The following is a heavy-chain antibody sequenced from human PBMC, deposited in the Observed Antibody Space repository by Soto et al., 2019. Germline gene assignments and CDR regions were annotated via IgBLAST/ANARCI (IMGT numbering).Heavy chain of an antibody. V-gene: IGHV5-51*01. D-gene: IGHD2-2*01. J-gene: IGHJ6*02. Sequence: GESMKISCKGSGYSFTSYWIGWVRQMPGKGLEWMGIIYPGDSDTRYSPSFQGQVTISADKSISTAYLQWSSLKASDTAMYYCASYIQAAGDYYVMDVWGQGTTVTVSS. CDR2: IYPGDSDT. CDR3: ASYIQAAGDYYVMDV. CDR1: GYSFTSYW.